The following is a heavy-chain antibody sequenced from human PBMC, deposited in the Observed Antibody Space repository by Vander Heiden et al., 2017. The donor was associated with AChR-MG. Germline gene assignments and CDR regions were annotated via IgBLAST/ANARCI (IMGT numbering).Heavy chain of an antibody. V-gene: IGHV3-23*01. CDR3: AKTYYYDSSGYYHTLYFDY. D-gene: IGHD3-22*01. CDR1: GFTFSSYA. Sequence: EVQLLESGGGLVQPGGSLRLACAASGFTFSSYAMSWVRQAPGKGLEWVSGISGSGGSTHYADSVKGRFTISRDNSKNTLYLQMNSLRAEDTAVYYCAKTYYYDSSGYYHTLYFDYWGQGTLVTVSS. CDR2: ISGSGGST. J-gene: IGHJ4*02.